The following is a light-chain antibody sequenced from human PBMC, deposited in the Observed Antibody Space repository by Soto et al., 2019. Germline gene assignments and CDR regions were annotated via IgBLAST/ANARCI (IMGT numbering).Light chain of an antibody. CDR2: KAS. V-gene: IGKV1-5*03. J-gene: IGKJ1*01. CDR3: QQYNFYPWT. CDR1: QSISSW. Sequence: DIPMTQSPSTLSASVGDTVTITCRASQSISSWLAWYQQKPGKAPKLLIYKASSLESGVPSRFSGSGSGTEFTLTISSLQPDDFAIYYCQQYNFYPWTFGQGTKVEIK.